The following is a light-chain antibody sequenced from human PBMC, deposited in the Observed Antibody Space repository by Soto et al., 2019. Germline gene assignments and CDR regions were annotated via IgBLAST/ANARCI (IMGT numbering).Light chain of an antibody. J-gene: IGKJ1*01. Sequence: EILMTQSPSTLAVSPGERVTLSCGASQNIGSNLAWYQQKFGQAPRLLIYGASTRVTGIPARISGSGSGTDFTLTISCLQSEDFATYYCQQYYSYPRTFGQGTKVDIK. CDR2: GAS. V-gene: IGKV3-15*01. CDR3: QQYYSYPRT. CDR1: QNIGSN.